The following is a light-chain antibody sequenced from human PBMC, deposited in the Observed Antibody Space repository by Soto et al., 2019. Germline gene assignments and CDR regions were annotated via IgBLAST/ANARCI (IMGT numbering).Light chain of an antibody. CDR1: SSDVGSYNL. Sequence: QSALTQPASVSGSPGQSITISCTGTSSDVGSYNLVSWYQQHPGKAPKLMIYEVSKRPSGVSNRFSGSKSGNTASLTISGLQAEDEADYYCRSFAGSSTDVVFGGGTKVTVL. CDR3: RSFAGSSTDVV. J-gene: IGLJ2*01. CDR2: EVS. V-gene: IGLV2-23*02.